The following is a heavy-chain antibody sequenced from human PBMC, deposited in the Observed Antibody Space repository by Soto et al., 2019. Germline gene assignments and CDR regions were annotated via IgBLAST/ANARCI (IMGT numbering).Heavy chain of an antibody. V-gene: IGHV1-46*01. CDR3: ARSQFPSMVRGADYYYGMDV. D-gene: IGHD3-10*01. CDR1: GYTFTSYY. Sequence: ASVKLSCKASGYTFTSYYMHWVRQAPGQGLEWMGIINPSFGSTSYAQKFQGRVTITTDASTSTAYMELSSLRSEDTAVYYCARSQFPSMVRGADYYYGMDVWGQGTTVTVSS. J-gene: IGHJ6*02. CDR2: INPSFGST.